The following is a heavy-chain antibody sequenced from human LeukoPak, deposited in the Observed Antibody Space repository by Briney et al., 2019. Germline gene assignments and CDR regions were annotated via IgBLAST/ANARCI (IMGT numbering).Heavy chain of an antibody. CDR1: GGSLSSGGYY. J-gene: IGHJ4*02. V-gene: IGHV4-31*03. CDR2: IYYSGTT. CDR3: ARSGTVTTWNY. Sequence: SQTLSLTCTVSGGSLSSGGYYWSWIRQHPGKGLEWIGCIYYSGTTYYHPSLTSRVAISVDTSKNQFSLKLSSVTAADTAVYYCARSGTVTTWNYWGQGTLVTVSS. D-gene: IGHD4-17*01.